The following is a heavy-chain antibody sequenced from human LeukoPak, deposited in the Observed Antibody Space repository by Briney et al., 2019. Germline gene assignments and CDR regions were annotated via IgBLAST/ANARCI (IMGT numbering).Heavy chain of an antibody. CDR1: GFTFRGFW. D-gene: IGHD6-6*01. J-gene: IGHJ3*01. Sequence: GGSLRLSCAVSGFTFRGFWMSWSPQAPGKGLEWVASINSDGSEGYYADVVKGRFTISRDNAKNSLYLQINSLRAEDTAVYYCARSSYSSSSSVWGQGTMVTVSS. CDR2: INSDGSEG. V-gene: IGHV3-7*03. CDR3: ARSSYSSSSSV.